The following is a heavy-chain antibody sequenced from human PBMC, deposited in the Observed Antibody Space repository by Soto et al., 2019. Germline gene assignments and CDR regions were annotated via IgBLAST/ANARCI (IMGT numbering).Heavy chain of an antibody. D-gene: IGHD2-21*02. J-gene: IGHJ4*02. CDR3: ARAWVVVTAPDY. V-gene: IGHV1-3*05. CDR2: INAGNGNT. CDR1: GYTCTSYA. Sequence: QVQLVQSGAEEKKPGASVKVSCKASGYTCTSYAMHRVRQAPGQRLEWMGWINAGNGNTKYSQKFQGRVTITRDTSASTAYMELSSLRSEDTAVYYCARAWVVVTAPDYWGQGTLVTVSS.